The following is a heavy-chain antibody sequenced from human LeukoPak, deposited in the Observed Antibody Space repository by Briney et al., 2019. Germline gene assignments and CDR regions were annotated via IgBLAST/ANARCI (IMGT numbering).Heavy chain of an antibody. J-gene: IGHJ3*02. CDR2: IYYSGST. V-gene: IGHV4-39*07. CDR1: GGSISSSSYY. CDR3: ARDEGSGYPIDAFDI. Sequence: KPSETLTLTCTVSGGSISSSSYYWGWIRQPPGKGLEWIGSIYYSGSTYYNPPLKSRVTISVDTSKNQFSLKLSSVTAADTAVYYCARDEGSGYPIDAFDIWGQGTMVTVSS. D-gene: IGHD5-12*01.